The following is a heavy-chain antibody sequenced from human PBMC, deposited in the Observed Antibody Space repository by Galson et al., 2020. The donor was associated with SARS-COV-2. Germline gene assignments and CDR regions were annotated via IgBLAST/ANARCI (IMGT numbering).Heavy chain of an antibody. J-gene: IGHJ6*02. Sequence: ASVKVYCKASGYTFTDYHIHWVRQAPGQGLEWMGWINPKSDGTVYAQKFLGWVTTTRDMSINTAYMELTWLKSDDTAVYYCARGPKLPIFGDDYGLDVWGQGTTVTVSS. CDR3: ARGPKLPIFGDDYGLDV. CDR1: GYTFTDYH. V-gene: IGHV1-2*04. D-gene: IGHD3-3*01. CDR2: INPKSDGT.